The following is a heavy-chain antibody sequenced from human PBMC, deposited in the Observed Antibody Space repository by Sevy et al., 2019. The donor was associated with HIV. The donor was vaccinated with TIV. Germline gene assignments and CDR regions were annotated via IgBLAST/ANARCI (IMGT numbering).Heavy chain of an antibody. Sequence: SETLSLTCTVSGGSISSYYWSWTRQPPGKGLEWIGYIYYSGSTNYNPSLKSRVTISVDTSKNQFSLKLSSVTAADTAVYYCAREVDFWSGYFDYWGQGTLVTVSS. V-gene: IGHV4-59*01. J-gene: IGHJ4*02. D-gene: IGHD3-3*01. CDR1: GGSISSYY. CDR2: IYYSGST. CDR3: AREVDFWSGYFDY.